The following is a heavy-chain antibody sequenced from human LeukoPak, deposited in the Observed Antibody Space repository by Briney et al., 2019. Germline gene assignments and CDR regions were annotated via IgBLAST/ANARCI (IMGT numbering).Heavy chain of an antibody. Sequence: GGSLRLSCAASGFTFSNAWMSWVRQAPGKGLEWVGRIKSKTDGGTTDYAAPVKGRFTISRDDSKNTLYLQMNSLKTEDTAVYYFTTVSGVVVVAAWYWGQGTLVTASS. V-gene: IGHV3-15*01. J-gene: IGHJ4*02. CDR2: IKSKTDGGTT. D-gene: IGHD2-15*01. CDR1: GFTFSNAW. CDR3: TTVSGVVVVAAWY.